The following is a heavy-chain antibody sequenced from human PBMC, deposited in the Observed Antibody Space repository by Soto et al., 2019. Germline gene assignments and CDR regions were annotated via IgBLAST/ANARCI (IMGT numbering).Heavy chain of an antibody. CDR2: ISSHGDTT. CDR3: ARDHYDFWSGFPPTIWFHP. J-gene: IGHJ5*02. D-gene: IGHD3-3*01. CDR1: GFLFSSYA. Sequence: EEQLLQSGGGVVQSGGSLRLSCEASGFLFSSYAMNWVRQAPGKGLEWVSSISSHGDTTYYAESVRGRFTISRDNSKNTLFLQMNSLRAGDTAVYFCARDHYDFWSGFPPTIWFHPWGQGTLVNVSS. V-gene: IGHV3-23*01.